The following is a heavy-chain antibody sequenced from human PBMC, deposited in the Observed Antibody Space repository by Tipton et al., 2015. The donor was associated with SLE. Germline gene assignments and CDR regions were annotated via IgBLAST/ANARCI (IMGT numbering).Heavy chain of an antibody. CDR3: ARHSPNWFDP. CDR1: GGPPTGDY. CDR2: VFYTGRT. V-gene: IGHV4-59*08. J-gene: IGHJ5*02. Sequence: GLVKPSETLSLTCTVSGGPPTGDYWSWIRQPPGKGLEWIGYVFYTGRTTYNPSLERRVTISIDTSRTQFSLNLTSVTASDTAVYFCARHSPNWFDPWGQGMLVTVSS.